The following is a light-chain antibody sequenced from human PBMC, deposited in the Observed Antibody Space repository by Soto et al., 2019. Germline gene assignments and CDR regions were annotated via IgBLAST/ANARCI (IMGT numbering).Light chain of an antibody. J-gene: IGKJ2*01. CDR1: QSISSY. V-gene: IGKV1-39*01. CDR3: QQSYRTPYS. Sequence: DIQMTQSPSSLSASVGDRVTITCRASQSISSYLNWYQQKPGKAPKLLIYAASSLQSGVPSKFSCSGSGTDFTLTISSLQPEDVATYYCQQSYRTPYSFGQGTKLEIK. CDR2: AAS.